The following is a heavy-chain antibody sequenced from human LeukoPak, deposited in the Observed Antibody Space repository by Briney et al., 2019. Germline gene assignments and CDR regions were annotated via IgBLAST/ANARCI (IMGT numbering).Heavy chain of an antibody. Sequence: GGSLRLSCAASGFTFSSYSMNWVRQAPGKGLEWVSSISSSSSYIYYADSVKGRFTISRDNAKNSLYLQMNSLRAEDTAVYYCARDPTTGTFLHYYYYMDVWGKGTTVTISS. V-gene: IGHV3-21*01. D-gene: IGHD1-1*01. CDR2: ISSSSSYI. CDR3: ARDPTTGTFLHYYYYMDV. J-gene: IGHJ6*03. CDR1: GFTFSSYS.